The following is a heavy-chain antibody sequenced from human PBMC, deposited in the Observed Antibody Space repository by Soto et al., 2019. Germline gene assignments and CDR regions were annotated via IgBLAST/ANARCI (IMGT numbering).Heavy chain of an antibody. CDR3: ASSLFNYQLVWGN. D-gene: IGHD2-2*01. J-gene: IGHJ4*02. Sequence: PSETLSLTCTVSGGSISSGGYYWSWIRQHPGKGLEWIGYIYYSGSTYYNPSPKSRVTISVDTSENQSSLKLSSVTAADTAVYYCASSLFNYQLVWGNWGQGTLVTVSS. CDR1: GGSISSGGYY. V-gene: IGHV4-31*03. CDR2: IYYSGST.